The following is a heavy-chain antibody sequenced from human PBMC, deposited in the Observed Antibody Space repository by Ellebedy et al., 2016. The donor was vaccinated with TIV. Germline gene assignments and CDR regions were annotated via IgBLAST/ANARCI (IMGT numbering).Heavy chain of an antibody. J-gene: IGHJ6*02. CDR1: GYSFTSYW. CDR3: ARHQGSGGSNYYYYGMDV. CDR2: IDPSDSYT. D-gene: IGHD2-15*01. Sequence: KVSCXGSGYSFTSYWISWVRQMPGKGLEWMGRIDPSDSYTNYSPSFQGHVTISADKSISTAYLQWSSLKASDTAMYYCARHQGSGGSNYYYYGMDVWGQGTTVTVSS. V-gene: IGHV5-10-1*01.